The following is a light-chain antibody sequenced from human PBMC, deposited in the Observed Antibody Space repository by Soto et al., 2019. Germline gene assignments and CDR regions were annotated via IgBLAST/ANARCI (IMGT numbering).Light chain of an antibody. CDR3: QQYGGSVPWT. CDR2: DAS. CDR1: QSVRRY. J-gene: IGKJ1*01. V-gene: IGKV3-11*01. Sequence: EIVLTQSPATLSLSPGERATLSCRASQSVRRYLAWYQQKPGQAPRLLIYDASTRATGIPARFSGSGSETDFTLTITSLEPEDFAVYYCQQYGGSVPWTFGQGTKVDIK.